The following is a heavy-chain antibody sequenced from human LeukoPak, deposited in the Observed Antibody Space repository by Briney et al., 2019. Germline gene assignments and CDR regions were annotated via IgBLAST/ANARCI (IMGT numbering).Heavy chain of an antibody. CDR3: AREGDYGDYGNWFDP. V-gene: IGHV4-59*01. Sequence: SETLSVTCTVSGGSISSYYWSWIRQPPGKGLEWIGYIYYSGSTNYNPSLKSRITISVDTSKNQFSLKLSSVTAADTAVYYCAREGDYGDYGNWFDPWGQGTLVSVSS. J-gene: IGHJ5*02. D-gene: IGHD4-17*01. CDR1: GGSISSYY. CDR2: IYYSGST.